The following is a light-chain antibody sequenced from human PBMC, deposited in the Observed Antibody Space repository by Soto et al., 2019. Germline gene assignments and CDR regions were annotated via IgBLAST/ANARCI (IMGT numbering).Light chain of an antibody. CDR3: LLDFSYFWA. J-gene: IGKJ1*01. CDR2: AAS. Sequence: AIPRTQSPSSQSASVGDRVTITRRASQGIRSALGWYQQKPGKVPKLLIYAASTLQSGVPSRFSGSGSGTDFTLTISRLQPEDFATYYCLLDFSYFWAFGQGTKLDIK. CDR1: QGIRSA. V-gene: IGKV1-6*01.